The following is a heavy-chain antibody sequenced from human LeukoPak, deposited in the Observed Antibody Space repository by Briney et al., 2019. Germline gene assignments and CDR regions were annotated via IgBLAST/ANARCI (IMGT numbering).Heavy chain of an antibody. CDR3: AAGYHYDSKDPRFGMDV. V-gene: IGHV1-58*02. J-gene: IGHJ6*02. CDR1: GFTFSNSA. CDR2: IVVGSGNT. D-gene: IGHD3-22*01. Sequence: SVEVSCKASGFTFSNSAMQWVRQARGQRLEGIGWIVVGSGNTNYAQKFQERVTITRDMSTSTAYMELSSLRSEDTAVYYCAAGYHYDSKDPRFGMDVWGQGTTVTVSS.